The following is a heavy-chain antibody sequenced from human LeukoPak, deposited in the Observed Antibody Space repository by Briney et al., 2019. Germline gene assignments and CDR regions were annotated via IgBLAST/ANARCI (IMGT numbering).Heavy chain of an antibody. J-gene: IGHJ4*02. CDR2: ISTYNGNT. Sequence: ASVKVSCKASGYTFVTYGINWVRQAPGQGPEWIGWISTYNGNTKYALKFQDRVTLTRDTSTNTAYMELKSRTSDDRAVYYCAGASFDRWGQGTLVIVSS. V-gene: IGHV1-18*01. CDR1: GYTFVTYG. CDR3: AGASFDR.